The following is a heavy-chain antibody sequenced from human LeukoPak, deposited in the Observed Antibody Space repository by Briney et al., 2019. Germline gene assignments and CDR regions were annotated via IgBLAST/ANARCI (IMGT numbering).Heavy chain of an antibody. D-gene: IGHD3-3*01. CDR2: IKQDGSEK. Sequence: GGSLRLSCAASGFTFSRYWVSWVRQAPGKGLEWVANIKQDGSEKYYVDSVKGRFTISRDNAKNSLYLQMNSLRAEDTAIYYCARVSITIFGVIRYYMDVWGKGTTVTVSS. CDR3: ARVSITIFGVIRYYMDV. CDR1: GFTFSRYW. J-gene: IGHJ6*03. V-gene: IGHV3-7*01.